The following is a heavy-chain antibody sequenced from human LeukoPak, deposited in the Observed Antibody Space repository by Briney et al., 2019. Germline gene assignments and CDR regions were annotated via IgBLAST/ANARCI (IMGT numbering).Heavy chain of an antibody. J-gene: IGHJ4*02. CDR3: ARFKRVGAFGY. CDR1: GGTFSSYA. V-gene: IGHV1-69*06. D-gene: IGHD1-26*01. Sequence: ASVKVSCKASGGTFSSYAISWVRQAPGQGLEWMGGIIPIFGTANYAQKFQGRVTITADKSTSTAYMELSSLRSEDTAVYYCARFKRVGAFGYWGQGTLVTVSS. CDR2: IIPIFGTA.